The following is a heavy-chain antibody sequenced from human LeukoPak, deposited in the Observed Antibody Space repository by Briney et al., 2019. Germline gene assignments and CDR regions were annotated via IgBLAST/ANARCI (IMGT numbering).Heavy chain of an antibody. Sequence: PGGSLRLSCAASEFTFGSYGMSWVRQAPGKGLEWVSTISASGANTYYADSVKGRFTISRDNSKNTLYLQMNSLRAEDTAVYYCARILTGYYKDLMDYWGQGTLVTVSS. V-gene: IGHV3-23*01. CDR2: ISASGANT. D-gene: IGHD3-9*01. CDR3: ARILTGYYKDLMDY. J-gene: IGHJ4*02. CDR1: EFTFGSYG.